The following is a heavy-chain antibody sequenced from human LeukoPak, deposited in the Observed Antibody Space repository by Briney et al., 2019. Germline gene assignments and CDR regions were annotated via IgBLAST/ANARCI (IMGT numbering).Heavy chain of an antibody. CDR2: IKQDGSEK. V-gene: IGHV3-7*01. CDR3: ARDGTYCGGDCSDAFDI. D-gene: IGHD2-21*02. Sequence: GGSLRLSCAASGFTFSSYWMSWVRQAPGKGLEWVANIKQDGSEKYYVDSVKGRFTISRDNAKNSLYLQMNSLRAEDTAVYYCARDGTYCGGDCSDAFDIWGQGTMVTVSS. J-gene: IGHJ3*02. CDR1: GFTFSSYW.